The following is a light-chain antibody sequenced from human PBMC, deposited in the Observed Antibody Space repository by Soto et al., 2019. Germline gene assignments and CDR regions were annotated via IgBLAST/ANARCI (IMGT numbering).Light chain of an antibody. Sequence: EIVLTQSPGTLSLSPGARATLSCRASQSVSSSYLAWYQQKPGQAPRLLIFGASSRSTGIPDRFSGSGSGPDFTLTISRLEPDDFAVYYCQQYGRSPQGTFCQGTKVEIK. CDR1: QSVSSSY. CDR2: GAS. CDR3: QQYGRSPQGT. J-gene: IGKJ1*01. V-gene: IGKV3-20*01.